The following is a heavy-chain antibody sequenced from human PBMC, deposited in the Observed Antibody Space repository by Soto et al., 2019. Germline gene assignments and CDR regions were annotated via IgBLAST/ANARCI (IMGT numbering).Heavy chain of an antibody. J-gene: IGHJ6*02. Sequence: GGSLRLSCAASGFTFSDYYMSWIRQAPGKGLEWISYISSSGSTIYYADSVKGRFTISRDNAKNSLYLQMNSLRAEDTAVYYCARRAVDTAMVPWGMDVWGQGTTATVSS. CDR3: ARRAVDTAMVPWGMDV. CDR1: GFTFSDYY. V-gene: IGHV3-11*01. D-gene: IGHD5-18*01. CDR2: ISSSGSTI.